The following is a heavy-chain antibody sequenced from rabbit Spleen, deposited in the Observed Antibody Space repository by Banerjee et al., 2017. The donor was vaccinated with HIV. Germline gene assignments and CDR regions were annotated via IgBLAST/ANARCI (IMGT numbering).Heavy chain of an antibody. CDR3: ARDLPDIIGWNFGF. J-gene: IGHJ3*01. CDR1: GFSFSSSYY. CDR2: IYGDRSGST. Sequence: QEQLVESGGDLVKPEGSLTLTCTASGFSFSSSYYMCWVRQAPGKGLECIACIYGDRSGSTYYANWAKGRFTISRTSSTTVTLEMTSLTAADTATYFCARDLPDIIGWNFGFWGQGTLVTVS. V-gene: IGHV1S45*01. D-gene: IGHD1-1*01.